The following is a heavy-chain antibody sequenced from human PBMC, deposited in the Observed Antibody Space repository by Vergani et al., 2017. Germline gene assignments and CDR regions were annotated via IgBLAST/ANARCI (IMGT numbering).Heavy chain of an antibody. CDR2: IIPILGTA. Sequence: QVQLVQSGAEVKKPGSSVKVSCKASGGTFSSYAISWVRQAPGQGLEWMGRIIPILGTANYAQKFQGRVTITADESTSTAYMELRSLRSDDTAVYYCARRTTGTWWFDPWGQGTLVTVSS. V-gene: IGHV1-69*11. CDR1: GGTFSSYA. CDR3: ARRTTGTWWFDP. D-gene: IGHD1-1*01. J-gene: IGHJ5*02.